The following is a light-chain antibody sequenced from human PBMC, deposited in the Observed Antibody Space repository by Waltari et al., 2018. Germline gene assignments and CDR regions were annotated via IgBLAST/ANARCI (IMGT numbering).Light chain of an antibody. Sequence: DIQMTQSPSSLSASVGARATITCQASQAITNYLNWYQQKPGQAPNLLISDASNLEVGVPSRFSVSGSGTHFTFTINSLQPEDIASYYCQQFDTLPLTFGGGTKVEIK. J-gene: IGKJ4*01. V-gene: IGKV1-33*01. CDR3: QQFDTLPLT. CDR1: QAITNY. CDR2: DAS.